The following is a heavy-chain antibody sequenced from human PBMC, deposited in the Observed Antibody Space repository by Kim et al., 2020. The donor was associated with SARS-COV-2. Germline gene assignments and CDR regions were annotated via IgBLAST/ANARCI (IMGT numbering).Heavy chain of an antibody. CDR2: ISYDGSNK. CDR1: GFTFSSYG. Sequence: GGSLRLSCAASGFTFSSYGMHWVRQAPGKGLEWVAVISYDGSNKYYADSVKGRFTISRDNSKNTLYLQMNSLRAEDTAVYYCARELGLVACSGGSCSNWFDPWGQGTLVTVSS. CDR3: ARELGLVACSGGSCSNWFDP. D-gene: IGHD2-15*01. V-gene: IGHV3-33*05. J-gene: IGHJ5*02.